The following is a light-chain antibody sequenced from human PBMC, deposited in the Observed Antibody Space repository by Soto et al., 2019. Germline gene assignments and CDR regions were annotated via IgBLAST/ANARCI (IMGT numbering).Light chain of an antibody. CDR2: LAS. V-gene: IGKV3-11*01. J-gene: IGKJ1*01. CDR3: HQRQSWPRT. CDR1: QAVNTR. Sequence: EIVLTQSPATLSSFPGDSVTLSCRASQAVNTRLAWYQHKPGQAPRLLIYLASNRAAGVPARFSGSGSGTDFTLTISDVEPEDFAVYYCHQRQSWPRTFGQGTKV.